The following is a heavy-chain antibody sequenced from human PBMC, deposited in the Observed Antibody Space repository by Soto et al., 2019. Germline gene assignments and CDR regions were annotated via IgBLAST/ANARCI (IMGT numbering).Heavy chain of an antibody. CDR2: IIPMFGTA. Sequence: QVQLVQSGAEVKKPESSVKVSCKAPGGTFSTYAISWVRQAPGQGLEWMGGIIPMFGTANYAQRFQDIVNITADESTNTVYIELGSLRSEDTAVYLCAIGIQLWLRRINNGYSGWGQGTLVTVSS. CDR1: GGTFSTYA. D-gene: IGHD5-18*01. J-gene: IGHJ4*02. V-gene: IGHV1-69*12. CDR3: AIGIQLWLRRINNGYSG.